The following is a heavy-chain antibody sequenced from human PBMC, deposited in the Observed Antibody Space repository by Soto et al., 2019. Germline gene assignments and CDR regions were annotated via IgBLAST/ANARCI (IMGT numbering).Heavy chain of an antibody. D-gene: IGHD3-16*01. V-gene: IGHV3-23*01. CDR1: GFTFSSYA. Sequence: PGGSLRLSCAASGFTFSSYAMSWVRQAPGKGLEWVSAISGSGGSTYYADSVKGRFTISRDNSKNTLYLQMNSLRAEDTAVYYCAKDTETLYYDYIWGNPGYWGQGTLVTVSS. CDR2: ISGSGGST. CDR3: AKDTETLYYDYIWGNPGY. J-gene: IGHJ4*02.